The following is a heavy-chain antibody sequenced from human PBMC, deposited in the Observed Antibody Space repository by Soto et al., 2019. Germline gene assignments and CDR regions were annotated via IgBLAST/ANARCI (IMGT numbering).Heavy chain of an antibody. V-gene: IGHV3-53*01. J-gene: IGHJ6*02. CDR2: IYSGGST. D-gene: IGHD6-13*01. CDR3: ARVTTYSSSLEGYYYYGMDV. Sequence: GGSLRLSCAASGFTVSSNYMSWVRQAPGKGLEWVSVIYSGGSTYYADSVKGRFTISRDNSKNTLYLQMNSLRAEDTAVYYCARVTTYSSSLEGYYYYGMDVWGQGTTVTVSS. CDR1: GFTVSSNY.